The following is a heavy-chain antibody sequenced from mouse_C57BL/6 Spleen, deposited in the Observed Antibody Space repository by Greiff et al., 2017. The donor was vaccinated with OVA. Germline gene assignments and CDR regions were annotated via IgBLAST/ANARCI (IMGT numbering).Heavy chain of an antibody. D-gene: IGHD4-1*01. J-gene: IGHJ2*01. V-gene: IGHV1-22*01. Sequence: EVKLVEPGPELVKPGASVKMSCKASGYTFTDYNMHWVKQSPGKSLEWIGYLNPNNGGTSYNQKFKGKATLTVNKSSSTAYMELRSLTSEDFAVYYCAREANWYSHYWGKGTTLTVSS. CDR3: AREANWYSHY. CDR1: GYTFTDYN. CDR2: LNPNNGGT.